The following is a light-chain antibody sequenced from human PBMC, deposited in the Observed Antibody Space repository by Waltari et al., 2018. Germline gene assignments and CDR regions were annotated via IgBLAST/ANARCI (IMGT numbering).Light chain of an antibody. CDR3: SAYTSLSTDIV. J-gene: IGLJ3*02. Sequence: QSALTQPASVSGSPGQSITISCTGTSSDIGGYNYVSCYQQHPDKAPKLLIYEVSDRASGVSNRFAGSKSGNTAAQTISGLQAEDDAEYYCSAYTSLSTDIVFGGGTKLTVL. CDR2: EVS. V-gene: IGLV2-14*01. CDR1: SSDIGGYNY.